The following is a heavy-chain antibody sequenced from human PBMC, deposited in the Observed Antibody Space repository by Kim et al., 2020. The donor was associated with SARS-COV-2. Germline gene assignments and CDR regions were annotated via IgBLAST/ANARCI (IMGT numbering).Heavy chain of an antibody. CDR3: ARPHSPGDFDY. D-gene: IGHD2-21*01. J-gene: IGHJ4*02. V-gene: IGHV4-39*01. Sequence: STNYNPSHKSRVTISVDPSKNQCSLKLSSVTAADTAVYYCARPHSPGDFDYWGQGSLVTVSS. CDR2: ST.